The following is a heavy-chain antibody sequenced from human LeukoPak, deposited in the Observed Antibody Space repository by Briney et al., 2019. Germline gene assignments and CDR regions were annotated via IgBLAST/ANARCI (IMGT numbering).Heavy chain of an antibody. Sequence: GGSLRLSCAASGFTFSSYAMSWVRQAPGKGLEWVSAISGSGGSAYYADSVKGRFTISRDNSKNTLYLQMNSLRAEDTAVYYCANVYGGATFDYWGQGTLVTVSS. J-gene: IGHJ4*02. CDR2: ISGSGGSA. CDR3: ANVYGGATFDY. D-gene: IGHD4-23*01. V-gene: IGHV3-23*01. CDR1: GFTFSSYA.